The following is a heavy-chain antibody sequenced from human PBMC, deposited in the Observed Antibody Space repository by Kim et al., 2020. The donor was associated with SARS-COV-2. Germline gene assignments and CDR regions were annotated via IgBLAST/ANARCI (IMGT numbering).Heavy chain of an antibody. Sequence: GGSLRLSCAASGFTFSSYAMSWVRQAPGKGLEWVSAISGSGGSTYYADSVKGRFTISRDNSKNTLYLQMNSLRAEDTAVYYCAKVLWGLWQQLATRWYYYGMDVWGQGTTVTVSS. V-gene: IGHV3-23*01. D-gene: IGHD6-13*01. CDR3: AKVLWGLWQQLATRWYYYGMDV. CDR1: GFTFSSYA. CDR2: ISGSGGST. J-gene: IGHJ6*02.